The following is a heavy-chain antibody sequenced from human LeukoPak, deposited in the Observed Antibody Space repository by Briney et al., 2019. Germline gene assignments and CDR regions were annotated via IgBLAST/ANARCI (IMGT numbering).Heavy chain of an antibody. J-gene: IGHJ1*01. V-gene: IGHV4-31*03. CDR2: IYHHTGST. Sequence: SETLSLTCTISGGPISSGGDYWSWIRQHPGKGLEWIGYIYHHTGSTYYNPSLKSRVTISVDRSKNQFSLKLSSVTAADTAVYYCARGACTNGVCYRYFQHWGQGTLVTVSS. CDR3: ARGACTNGVCYRYFQH. D-gene: IGHD2-8*01. CDR1: GGPISSGGDY.